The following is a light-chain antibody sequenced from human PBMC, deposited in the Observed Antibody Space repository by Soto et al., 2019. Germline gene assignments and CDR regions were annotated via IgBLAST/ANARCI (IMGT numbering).Light chain of an antibody. Sequence: DIQMTQSPSSLSASVGDRVTITCRASQSISSYLNWYQQKPGKAPKLLIYAASSLQSGVPSRFSGSGSGTDFTLTISSLQSEDLGVYYCQDYTNWPRTFGQGTKVAIK. CDR3: QDYTNWPRT. J-gene: IGKJ1*01. V-gene: IGKV1-39*02. CDR1: QSISSY. CDR2: AAS.